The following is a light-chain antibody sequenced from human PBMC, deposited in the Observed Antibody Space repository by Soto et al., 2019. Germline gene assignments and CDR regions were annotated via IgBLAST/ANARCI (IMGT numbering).Light chain of an antibody. V-gene: IGKV1-12*01. CDR3: QQGYSFPVT. J-gene: IGKJ5*01. CDR1: QDISNW. CDR2: TAS. Sequence: DIQMTQSPSTVSASVGDRVTITSRKNQDISNWLAWYQQKPGRAPKLLIYTASSLQSGVPSRFSGSGSGTDFTLTISSLLPEDFATYSCQQGYSFPVTFGQGTRLEIK.